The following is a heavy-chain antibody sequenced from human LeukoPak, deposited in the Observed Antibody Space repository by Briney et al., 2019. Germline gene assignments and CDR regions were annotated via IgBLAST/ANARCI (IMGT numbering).Heavy chain of an antibody. CDR1: GFNFSNYW. D-gene: IGHD3-10*01. CDR2: IKKGGSEK. J-gene: IGHJ4*02. Sequence: GGSLRLSCAASGFNFSNYWMSWVRQAPGKGLEWVANIKKGGSEKNYVDSVKGRFTISRDNANDLLYLQMNSLRAEDTAVYYCARGESTMVRGVMVYWGQGTLVTVSS. CDR3: ARGESTMVRGVMVY. V-gene: IGHV3-7*03.